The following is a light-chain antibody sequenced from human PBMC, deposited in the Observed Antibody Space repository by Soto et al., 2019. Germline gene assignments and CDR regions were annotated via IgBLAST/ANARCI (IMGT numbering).Light chain of an antibody. V-gene: IGLV1-40*01. Sequence: QSVLTQPPSASAPPGQRVTISCSGSTSNIGSNPVNWYQQLPGTAPKLLIYGNMNRPSGVPDRFSGSKSGTSASLAITGLQAEDEADYYCHSYDSSLSAVVFGGGTKGTVL. CDR2: GNM. J-gene: IGLJ2*01. CDR3: HSYDSSLSAVV. CDR1: TSNIGSNP.